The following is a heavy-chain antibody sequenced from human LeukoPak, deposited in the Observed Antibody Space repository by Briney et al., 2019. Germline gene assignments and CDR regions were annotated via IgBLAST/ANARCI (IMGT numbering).Heavy chain of an antibody. J-gene: IGHJ4*02. CDR2: ISSDGSGK. Sequence: GGSLRLSCAASGFTFSTYWMTWVRQAPGKGLEWVASISSDGSGKYYMDSVKGRFTISRDNAKNPLFLQMNSLRAEDTAVHYCGRVRPGDADYWGQGTLVTVSS. D-gene: IGHD1-26*01. CDR3: GRVRPGDADY. CDR1: GFTFSTYW. V-gene: IGHV3-7*01.